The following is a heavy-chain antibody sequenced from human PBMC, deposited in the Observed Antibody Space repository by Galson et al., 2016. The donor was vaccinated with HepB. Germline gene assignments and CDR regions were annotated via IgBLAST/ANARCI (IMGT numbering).Heavy chain of an antibody. Sequence: SLRLSCAVSGFTFSDHYMDWVRQAPGKGLEWMANIKKDGSEKYYVDSVKGRFSISRDNAKNSLYLQMNSLRAEDTAVYYCARILDYGDYAMDVWGEGTTVTVSS. CDR3: ARILDYGDYAMDV. J-gene: IGHJ6*04. V-gene: IGHV3-7*01. D-gene: IGHD4-17*01. CDR1: GFTFSDHY. CDR2: IKKDGSEK.